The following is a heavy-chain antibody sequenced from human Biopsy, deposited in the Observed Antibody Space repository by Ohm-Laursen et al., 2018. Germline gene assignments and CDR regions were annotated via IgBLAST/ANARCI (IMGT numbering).Heavy chain of an antibody. V-gene: IGHV3-33*06. D-gene: IGHD2-8*01. CDR2: IWYDGSNK. Sequence: SLRLSCSATGFTFSSYGMHWVRQAPGKGLEWVAAIWYDGSNKNYADSVRGRFTISRDNSKNTLYLQMNSLRGEDTAVYYCAKCMTGGSNYYFHHCGQGTLVTVSS. CDR1: GFTFSSYG. J-gene: IGHJ4*02. CDR3: AKCMTGGSNYYFHH.